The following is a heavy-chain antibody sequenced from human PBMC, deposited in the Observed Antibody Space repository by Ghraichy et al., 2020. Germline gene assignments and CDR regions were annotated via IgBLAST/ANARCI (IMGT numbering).Heavy chain of an antibody. CDR3: ARRAPYCGSASCYDY. Sequence: GGSLRLSCEASGFSLSIFYMTWVRQTPGKGLDWVSSIYSNSRYTDYAESLMGRFTISRDNAENSLYLQMNSLRAEDTAVYYCARRAPYCGSASCYDYWGQGTLVTVSS. CDR1: GFSLSIFY. J-gene: IGHJ4*02. D-gene: IGHD2-21*01. V-gene: IGHV3-21*01. CDR2: IYSNSRYT.